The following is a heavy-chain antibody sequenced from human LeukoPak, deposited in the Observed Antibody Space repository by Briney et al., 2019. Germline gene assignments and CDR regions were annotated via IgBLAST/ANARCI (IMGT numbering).Heavy chain of an antibody. V-gene: IGHV3-48*01. D-gene: IGHD2-15*01. CDR3: AKGTSSSCYSAPNY. CDR2: LGPTSSTI. J-gene: IGHJ4*02. Sequence: GGSLRLSCAASGFIFSSYSMNWVRQAPGKGLERVSYLGPTSSTISYADSVRGRFTISRDNSKNTLSLQLNSLRAEDTAVYYCAKGTSSSCYSAPNYWGQGTLVTVSS. CDR1: GFIFSSYS.